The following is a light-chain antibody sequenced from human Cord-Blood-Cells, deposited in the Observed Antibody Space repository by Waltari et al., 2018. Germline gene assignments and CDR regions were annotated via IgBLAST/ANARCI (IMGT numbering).Light chain of an antibody. CDR1: SSDVGGYNY. Sequence: QSALTQPASVSGSPGQSLTLSCTGTSSDVGGYNYVPWYQQHPGKAPKLMIYDVSKRPSGVSNRFSGSKSGNTASLTISGLQAEDEADYYCSSYTSSSTLVFGGGTKLTVL. CDR3: SSYTSSSTLV. V-gene: IGLV2-14*01. CDR2: DVS. J-gene: IGLJ2*01.